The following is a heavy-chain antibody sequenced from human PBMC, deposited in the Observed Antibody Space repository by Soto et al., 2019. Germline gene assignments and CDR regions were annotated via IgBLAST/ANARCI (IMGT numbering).Heavy chain of an antibody. J-gene: IGHJ4*02. Sequence: QVQLQESGPGLVKPSQTLSLTCTVSGGSISSGGYYWSWIRQHPGKGLEWIGYIYYSGSTYYDPSPKSRVTISVDTSKNQCSLKLSSVTAADTAVYYCARRPRSFYGDYAPHYFAYWGQGTLVTVSS. CDR3: ARRPRSFYGDYAPHYFAY. CDR2: IYYSGST. D-gene: IGHD4-17*01. V-gene: IGHV4-31*03. CDR1: GGSISSGGYY.